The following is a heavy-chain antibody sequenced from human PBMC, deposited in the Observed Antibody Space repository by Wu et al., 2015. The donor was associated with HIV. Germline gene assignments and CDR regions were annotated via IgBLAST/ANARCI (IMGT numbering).Heavy chain of an antibody. Sequence: QVQLVQSGAEVKKSGASVKVSCKASGYTFTIFYINWVRQATGQGLEWMGWMNPQTGDTGYAQKFQGRVTMTRDTAVSTAYLELNSLESDDTAIYFCARLQSLHGLYSNADFWGQGTLVTVSS. J-gene: IGHJ4*02. CDR1: GYTFTIFY. D-gene: IGHD2/OR15-2a*01. V-gene: IGHV1-8*01. CDR2: MNPQTGDT. CDR3: ARLQSLHGLYSNADF.